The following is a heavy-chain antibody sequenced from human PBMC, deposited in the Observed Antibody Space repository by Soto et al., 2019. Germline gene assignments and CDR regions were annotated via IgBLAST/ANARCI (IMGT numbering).Heavy chain of an antibody. J-gene: IGHJ6*02. CDR1: AFAFSSYG. D-gene: IGHD2-15*01. CDR2: ISYDGSNK. CDR3: AKSLLIGGSVLPYGMDV. V-gene: IGHV3-30*18. Sequence: PGGSLRLSCAASAFAFSSYGMHWVRHAPGKRLEWVAVISYDGSNKYYADSVKGRFTISRDNSKNTLYLQMNSLRAEDTAVYYCAKSLLIGGSVLPYGMDVWGQGTTVTVSS.